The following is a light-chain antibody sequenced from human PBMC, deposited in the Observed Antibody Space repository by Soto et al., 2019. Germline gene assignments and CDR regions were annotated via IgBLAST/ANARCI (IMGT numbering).Light chain of an antibody. J-gene: IGKJ1*01. CDR1: QSVSID. CDR3: QQYNTWPPWT. CDR2: GAS. V-gene: IGKV3-15*01. Sequence: GMTQSPATVPVSPWERVTLSCRASQSVSIDLAWYQQKPGHAPRLLIYGASTRATDIPARFTGSGSGTEFTLTISSLQSEAFAVYFCQQYNTWPPWTFGQGTKVDIK.